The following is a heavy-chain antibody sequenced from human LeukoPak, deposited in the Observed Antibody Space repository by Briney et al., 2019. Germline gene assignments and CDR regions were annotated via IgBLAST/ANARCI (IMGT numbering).Heavy chain of an antibody. Sequence: GGSVRLSCAGSGFTFSSYAMSWVRQAPGKGLEWVSGISGSGDSTYYADSVKGRFTISRDNSKNTLYLQMNSLRAEDTTVYYCAKDLGDSDYAHWGQGSLRTVSS. V-gene: IGHV3-23*01. CDR3: AKDLGDSDYAH. CDR1: GFTFSSYA. J-gene: IGHJ4*02. D-gene: IGHD4-17*01. CDR2: ISGSGDST.